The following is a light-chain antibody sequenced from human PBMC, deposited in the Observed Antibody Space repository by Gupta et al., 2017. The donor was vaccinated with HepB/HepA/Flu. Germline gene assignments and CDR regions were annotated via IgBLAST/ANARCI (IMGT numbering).Light chain of an antibody. CDR3: QAWDSSTYV. Sequence: YELTQPPSVSVSPGQTASITCSGDKLGDKYACWYQQKPGQPPVLVIYQDSKRPSGIPERFSGTNSGNTATLTISGTQAMDEADYYCQAWDSSTYVFRTGTKVTVL. CDR1: KLGDKY. CDR2: QDS. J-gene: IGLJ1*01. V-gene: IGLV3-1*01.